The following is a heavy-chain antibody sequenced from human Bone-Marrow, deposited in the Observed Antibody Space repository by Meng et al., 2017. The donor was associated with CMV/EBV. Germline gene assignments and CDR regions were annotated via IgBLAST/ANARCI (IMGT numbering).Heavy chain of an antibody. CDR2: IIPILGIA. CDR3: ARDPLGDFWNGWAAN. V-gene: IGHV1-69*04. Sequence: SVKVSCKASGGTFSSYTISWVRQAPGQGLEWMGRIIPILGIANYAQKFQGRVTITADKSTSTAYMELSSLRSEDTAVYYCARDPLGDFWNGWAANWGQGTLVTVSA. CDR1: GGTFSSYT. D-gene: IGHD3-3*01. J-gene: IGHJ4*02.